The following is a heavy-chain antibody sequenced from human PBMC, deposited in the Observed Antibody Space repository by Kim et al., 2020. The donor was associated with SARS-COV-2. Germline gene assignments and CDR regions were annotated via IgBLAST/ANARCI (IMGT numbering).Heavy chain of an antibody. CDR2: ISYDGSNK. D-gene: IGHD2-21*02. V-gene: IGHV3-30*18. CDR3: AKSHGGGDYGSYYYYGMDG. J-gene: IGHJ6*02. Sequence: GGSLRLSCAASGFTFSSYGMHWVRQAPGKGLEWVAVISYDGSNKYYADSVKGRFNISRDNSKNTLYLQMNSLRAEDTAVYYCAKSHGGGDYGSYYYYGMDGWGQGTTVTVSS. CDR1: GFTFSSYG.